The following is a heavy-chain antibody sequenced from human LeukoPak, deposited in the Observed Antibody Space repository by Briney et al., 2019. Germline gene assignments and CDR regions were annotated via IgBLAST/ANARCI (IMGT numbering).Heavy chain of an antibody. D-gene: IGHD6-13*01. CDR1: GFNFSSYW. CDR2: INGDGSGT. CDR3: SREIRPAGTDS. Sequence: GGSLRLSCAASGFNFSSYWIHWVRQAPGMGLVWVSRINGDGSGTGYADSVKGRFTISRDNAKNTLYLQMNSLRAEDTAVYYCSREIRPAGTDSWGQGTLVTVSS. V-gene: IGHV3-74*01. J-gene: IGHJ4*02.